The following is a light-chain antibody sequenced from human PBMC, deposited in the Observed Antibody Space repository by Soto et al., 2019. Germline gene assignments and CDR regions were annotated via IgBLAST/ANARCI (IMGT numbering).Light chain of an antibody. CDR3: HQDYAAPHT. Sequence: IVMTQSPDSLAVSLGERATIKCTSCQSVLNSSNNKNYLAWYQQKPGQPPKLLIYWASTRESGVPDRFSGSGSGTDFTLTISSLQAGDVAVYYCHQDYAAPHTFGQGTKLEIK. V-gene: IGKV4-1*01. CDR1: QSVLNSSNNKNY. J-gene: IGKJ2*01. CDR2: WAS.